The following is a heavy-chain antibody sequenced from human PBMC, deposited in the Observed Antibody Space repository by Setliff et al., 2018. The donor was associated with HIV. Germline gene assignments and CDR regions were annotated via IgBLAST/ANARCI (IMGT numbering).Heavy chain of an antibody. J-gene: IGHJ4*02. CDR2: INVYSGDT. D-gene: IGHD3-10*01. CDR3: ATDRTQTGISMVRGRLTDPARYPLDY. V-gene: IGHV1-18*01. CDR1: GYPFNNFG. Sequence: ASVKVSCKASGYPFNNFGISWVRQAPGQGLEWLAWINVYSGDTNFAQRFQGRVTMTRDASTGTAYMELRNLRSDDTAVYYCATDRTQTGISMVRGRLTDPARYPLDYWGPGTLVTSPQ.